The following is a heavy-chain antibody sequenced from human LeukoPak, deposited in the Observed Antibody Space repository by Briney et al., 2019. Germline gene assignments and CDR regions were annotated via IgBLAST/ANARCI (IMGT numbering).Heavy chain of an antibody. V-gene: IGHV1-69*13. CDR1: GGTFSSYA. D-gene: IGHD4-11*01. J-gene: IGHJ4*02. CDR2: IIPIFGTA. CDR3: AREPVGFSNLGDGYY. Sequence: ASVTVSCKASGGTFSSYAISWVRQAPGQGLEWMGGIIPIFGTANYAQKFQGRVTITADESTSTAYMELSSLRSEDTAVYYCAREPVGFSNLGDGYYWGQGTLVTVSS.